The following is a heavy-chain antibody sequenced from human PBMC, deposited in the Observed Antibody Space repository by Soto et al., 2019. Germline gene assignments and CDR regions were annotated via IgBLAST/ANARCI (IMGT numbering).Heavy chain of an antibody. CDR3: ATVGLPDSYQNSRGV. CDR1: GGSFSDAY. V-gene: IGHV4-34*01. J-gene: IGHJ6*02. CDR2: ITHGGGT. Sequence: SETMSLTCSVYGGSFSDAYWTWIRQSPGKGLEWLGEITHGGGTKYNPSLKSRVVISADTSKNQFSLKLTSVTAADAATYYCATVGLPDSYQNSRGVLGQGQTGTVS. D-gene: IGHD3-10*01.